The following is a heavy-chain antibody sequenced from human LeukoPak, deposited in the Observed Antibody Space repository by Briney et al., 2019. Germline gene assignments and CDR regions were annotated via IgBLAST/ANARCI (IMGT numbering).Heavy chain of an antibody. CDR1: GFTFSSYG. D-gene: IGHD6-19*01. CDR3: ARGVAVAGEP. V-gene: IGHV3-30*03. J-gene: IGHJ5*02. Sequence: PGGSLRLSCAASGFTFSSYGMHWVRQAPGKGLEWVAVISYDGSNKYYADSVKGRFTISRDNSKNTLYLQMNSLRAEDTAVYYCARGVAVAGEPWGQGTLVTVSS. CDR2: ISYDGSNK.